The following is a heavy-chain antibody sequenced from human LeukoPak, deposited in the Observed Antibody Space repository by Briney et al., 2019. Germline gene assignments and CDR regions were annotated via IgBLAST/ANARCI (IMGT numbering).Heavy chain of an antibody. D-gene: IGHD3-10*01. CDR2: ISAYNGNT. CDR3: ARDLDGSGSWNWFDP. V-gene: IGHV1-18*01. Sequence: ASVKVSCKASGYTFTSYGISWVRQAPGQGLEWMGWISAYNGNTNYAQKLQGRVTMTTDTSTSTAYMELRSLRSDGTAVYYCARDLDGSGSWNWFDPWGQGTLVTVSS. J-gene: IGHJ5*02. CDR1: GYTFTSYG.